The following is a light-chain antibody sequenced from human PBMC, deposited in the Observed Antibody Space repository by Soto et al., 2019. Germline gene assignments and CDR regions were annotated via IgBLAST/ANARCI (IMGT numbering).Light chain of an antibody. V-gene: IGKV1-33*01. J-gene: IGKJ5*01. CDR2: DAS. CDR1: QVISKS. Sequence: IQMTQSPSSLSASVGDRVTITCPASQVISKSLNWYQQKPGKAPKLLIYDASSLQTGVPSRFRGSGSATYFTCTITCLQPEHIATYYGQQYDNLLPITFGQGTRLEIK. CDR3: QQYDNLLPIT.